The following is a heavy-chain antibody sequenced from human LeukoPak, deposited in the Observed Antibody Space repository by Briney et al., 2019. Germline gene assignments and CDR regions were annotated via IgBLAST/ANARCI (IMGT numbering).Heavy chain of an antibody. CDR1: GYTFTSYD. J-gene: IGHJ4*02. CDR3: ARGFLCSSTSCSGGEEYYFDY. CDR2: MNPNSGNT. D-gene: IGHD2-2*01. Sequence: ASVKVSCKASGYTFTSYDINWVRQATGQGLEWMGWMNPNSGNTGYAQKFQGRVTITRNTSISTAYMELSSLRSEDTAVYYCARGFLCSSTSCSGGEEYYFDYWGQGTLVTVSS. V-gene: IGHV1-8*03.